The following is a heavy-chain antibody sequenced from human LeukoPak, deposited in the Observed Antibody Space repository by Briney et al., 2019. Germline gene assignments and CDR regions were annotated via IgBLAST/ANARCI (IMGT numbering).Heavy chain of an antibody. V-gene: IGHV3-30*18. J-gene: IGHJ4*02. CDR2: ISYDGSNK. CDR1: GFTFSSYG. D-gene: IGHD3-10*01. Sequence: PGGSLRLSCAASGFTFSSYGMHWVRQAPGKGLEWVAVISYDGSNKYYADSMKGRFTISRDNSKNTLYLQMNSLRAEDTAVYYCAKDRGLDYWGQGTLVTVSS. CDR3: AKDRGLDY.